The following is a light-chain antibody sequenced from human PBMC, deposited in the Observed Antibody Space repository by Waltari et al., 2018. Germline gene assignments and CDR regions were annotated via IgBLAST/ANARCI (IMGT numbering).Light chain of an antibody. CDR2: DAS. CDR3: LQYGRSPKT. J-gene: IGKJ1*01. Sequence: EIVLTQSPGTLSLSPGERATLSCRASQSVGGSYLDWYQQKPGQAPRLLIYDASSPATGIPVRFSGSGSGTDFTLTISRLEPEDFAVYYCLQYGRSPKTFGQGTKVEIK. V-gene: IGKV3-20*01. CDR1: QSVGGSY.